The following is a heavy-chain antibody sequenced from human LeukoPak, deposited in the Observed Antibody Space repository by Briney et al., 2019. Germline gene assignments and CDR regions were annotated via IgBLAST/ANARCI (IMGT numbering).Heavy chain of an antibody. J-gene: IGHJ5*02. CDR3: ARDSRSGWYISFDP. V-gene: IGHV7-4-1*02. D-gene: IGHD6-19*01. CDR2: INTNTGNP. CDR1: GYTFTSYA. Sequence: ASVKVSCKASGYTFTSYAMNWVRQAPGQGLEWMGWINTNTGNPTYAQGFTGRFVFSLDTSVSTAYLQISSLKAEDTAVYYCARDSRSGWYISFDPWGQGTLVTVSS.